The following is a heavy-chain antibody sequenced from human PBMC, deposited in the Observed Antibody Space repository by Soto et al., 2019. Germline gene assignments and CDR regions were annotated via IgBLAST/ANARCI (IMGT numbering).Heavy chain of an antibody. J-gene: IGHJ4*02. V-gene: IGHV3-23*01. D-gene: IGHD5-18*01. CDR2: ISGSGGTT. CDR3: AKGSEFSYGPYFFDY. Sequence: PGGSLRPSCAVSGFTFNSYAMSWVRQAPGKGLEWVSGISGSGGTTYYADSVKGRFTISRDNFKNTLYLQMNSLRAEDTAVYYCAKGSEFSYGPYFFDYWGQGTLVTVSS. CDR1: GFTFNSYA.